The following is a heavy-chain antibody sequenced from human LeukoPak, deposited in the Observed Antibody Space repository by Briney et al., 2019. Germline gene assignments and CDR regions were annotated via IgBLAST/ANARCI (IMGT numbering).Heavy chain of an antibody. CDR1: GFTFSSDG. Sequence: PGGALRLSCAASGFTFSSDGMHWVRQAPDKGVEWVAVISYDGSNKYYAESVKGRFTISRDNSKNTLYLQMNSLRAEETAVYYCAKDSGQQTTWYYGMDVWGQGTTVTVSS. CDR2: ISYDGSNK. V-gene: IGHV3-30*18. D-gene: IGHD4-11*01. J-gene: IGHJ6*02. CDR3: AKDSGQQTTWYYGMDV.